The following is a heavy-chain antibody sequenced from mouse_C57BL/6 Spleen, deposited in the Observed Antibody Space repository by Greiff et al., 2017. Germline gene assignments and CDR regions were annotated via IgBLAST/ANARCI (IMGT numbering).Heavy chain of an antibody. CDR3: AREGDGYYGGYAMDY. J-gene: IGHJ4*01. Sequence: QVQLQQPGAELVKPGASVKLSCKASGYTFTSYWMHWVKQRPGQGLAWIGMIHPNSGSTNYNEKFKSKAPLTVDKSSSTAYMQLSSLTSEDSAVYDCAREGDGYYGGYAMDYWGQGTAVTVSS. CDR2: IHPNSGST. CDR1: GYTFTSYW. V-gene: IGHV1-64*01. D-gene: IGHD2-3*01.